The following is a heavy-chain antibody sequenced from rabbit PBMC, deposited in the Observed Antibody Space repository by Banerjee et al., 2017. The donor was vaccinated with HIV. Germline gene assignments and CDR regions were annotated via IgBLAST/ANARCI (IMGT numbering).Heavy chain of an antibody. J-gene: IGHJ6*01. CDR3: ARDTGSSFSSYGMDL. CDR2: IAGSNTGFT. D-gene: IGHD8-1*01. CDR1: EFSFSSSDY. V-gene: IGHV1S40*01. Sequence: ESGGDLVKPGASLTLTCTASEFSFSSSDYMCWVRQAPGKGLEWISCIAGSNTGFTYSATWAKGRFTISKTSSTTVTLQMTSLTVADTATYFCARDTGSSFSSYGMDLWGPGTLVTVS.